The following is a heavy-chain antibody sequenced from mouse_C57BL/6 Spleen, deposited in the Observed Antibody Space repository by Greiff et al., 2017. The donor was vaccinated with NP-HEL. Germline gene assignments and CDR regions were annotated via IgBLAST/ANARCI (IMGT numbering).Heavy chain of an antibody. V-gene: IGHV1-81*01. D-gene: IGHD3-2*02. CDR3: ARVGDSSGHGAMDY. CDR2: IYPRSGNT. J-gene: IGHJ4*01. Sequence: QVQLQQSGAELARPGASVKLSCKASGYTFTSYGISWVKQRTGQGLEWIGEIYPRSGNTYYNAKFKGKATLTADKSSSTAYMELRSLTSEDSAVYFCARVGDSSGHGAMDYWGQGTSVTVSS. CDR1: GYTFTSYG.